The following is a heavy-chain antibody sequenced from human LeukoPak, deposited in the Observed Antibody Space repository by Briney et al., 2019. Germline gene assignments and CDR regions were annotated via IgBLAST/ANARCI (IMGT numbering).Heavy chain of an antibody. Sequence: PGGSLRLSCAASGFIVSNNYMNWVRQAPGKGLEWVSIIYSDGTTYYADSVKGRFTISRDNSKNTLYLQINSLRAGDTAVYYCTRDPFGSKGLFHSWGQGTLVSVSS. CDR3: TRDPFGSKGLFHS. CDR2: IYSDGTT. J-gene: IGHJ4*02. D-gene: IGHD2/OR15-2a*01. CDR1: GFIVSNNY. V-gene: IGHV3-53*01.